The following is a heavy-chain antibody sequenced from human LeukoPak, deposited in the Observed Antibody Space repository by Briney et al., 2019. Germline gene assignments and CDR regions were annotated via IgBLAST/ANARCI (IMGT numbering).Heavy chain of an antibody. D-gene: IGHD3-16*02. CDR3: ARDPHTYYDYVWGSYRHPLYYFDY. V-gene: IGHV1-18*01. CDR2: ISAYNGNT. Sequence: GASVKVSCKASGYTFTSYGISWVRQAPGQGLEWMGWISAYNGNTNYAQKLQGRVTMTTDTSTSTAYMELRSLRSDDTAVYYCARDPHTYYDYVWGSYRHPLYYFDYWGQGTLVTVSS. J-gene: IGHJ4*02. CDR1: GYTFTSYG.